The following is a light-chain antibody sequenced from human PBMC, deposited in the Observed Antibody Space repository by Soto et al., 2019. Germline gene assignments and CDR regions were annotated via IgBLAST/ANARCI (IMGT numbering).Light chain of an antibody. CDR3: LLYYGGVRL. J-gene: IGLJ2*01. CDR2: DTS. V-gene: IGLV7-46*01. Sequence: QAVVTQEPSLTVSPGGTGTLTCDSSSGAVTSGHYPYWFQQKPGQAPRTLIYDTSNKHSWTPARFSGSLLGGKAALTLSGAQPEDEADYYCLLYYGGVRLFGGGTKLTVL. CDR1: SGAVTSGHY.